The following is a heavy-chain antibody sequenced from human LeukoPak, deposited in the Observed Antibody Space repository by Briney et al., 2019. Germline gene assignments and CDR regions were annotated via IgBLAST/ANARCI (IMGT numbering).Heavy chain of an antibody. D-gene: IGHD5-18*01. CDR2: FDPEDGET. CDR1: GYTLTELS. V-gene: IGHV1-24*01. Sequence: ASVKVSCKVSGYTLTELSMHWVRQAPGKGLEWMGGFDPEDGETIYAQKFQGRVTMTEDTSTDTAYMELSSLRSEDTAVYYCATAPLVDTAMVSRDYWGQGTLVTVSS. CDR3: ATAPLVDTAMVSRDY. J-gene: IGHJ4*02.